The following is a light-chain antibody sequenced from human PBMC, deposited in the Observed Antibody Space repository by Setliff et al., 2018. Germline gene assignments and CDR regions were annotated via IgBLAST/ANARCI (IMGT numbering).Light chain of an antibody. CDR3: SSYAGGNNFV. V-gene: IGLV2-8*01. CDR2: EVT. J-gene: IGLJ2*01. CDR1: SSDVGSYDL. Sequence: SVLTQPASVSGSPGQSITISCSGTSSDVGSYDLVSWYQQHPGKAPKLLISEVTRRPSGVPDRFSGSKSGNTASLTVSGLQAEDEADYYCSSYAGGNNFVFGGGTKVTVL.